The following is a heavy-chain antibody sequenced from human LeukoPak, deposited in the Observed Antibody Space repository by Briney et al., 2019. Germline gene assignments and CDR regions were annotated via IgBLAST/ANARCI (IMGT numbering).Heavy chain of an antibody. V-gene: IGHV5-51*01. CDR3: ARPLAGAHSGSYYFDY. J-gene: IGHJ4*02. D-gene: IGHD1-26*01. Sequence: GESLKISCRVSGYIFTNYWIGWVRQVPGKGLEWMGVIYPGDSNVKYSPSFQGQVTISVDTSITTAYLQWNSLEASDTAMYYCARPLAGAHSGSYYFDYWGQGTLVTVSS. CDR1: GYIFTNYW. CDR2: IYPGDSNV.